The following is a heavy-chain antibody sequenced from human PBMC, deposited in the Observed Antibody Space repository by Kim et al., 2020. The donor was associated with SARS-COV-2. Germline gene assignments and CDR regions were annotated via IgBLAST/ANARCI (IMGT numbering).Heavy chain of an antibody. CDR3: ASSPIPYYFDY. J-gene: IGHJ4*02. D-gene: IGHD2-2*01. CDR2: IYYSGST. Sequence: SETLSLTCTVSGGSISSYYWSWIRQPPGKGLEWIGYIYYSGSTNYNPSLKSRVTISVDTSKNQFSLKLSSVTAADTAVYYCASSPIPYYFDYWGQGTLVT. V-gene: IGHV4-59*01. CDR1: GGSISSYY.